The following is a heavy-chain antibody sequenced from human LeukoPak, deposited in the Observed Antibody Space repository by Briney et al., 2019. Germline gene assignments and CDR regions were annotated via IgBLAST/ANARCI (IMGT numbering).Heavy chain of an antibody. CDR3: ARAGTTSDGMEV. Sequence: ASVKVSCKASGYTFTGYYMHWVRQAPGQGLEWMGWINPNSGGTNYAQKFQGWVTMTRDTSISTAYMELSRLRSDDTAVYYCARAGTTSDGMEVWGQGTTVTVSS. V-gene: IGHV1-2*04. CDR1: GYTFTGYY. CDR2: INPNSGGT. D-gene: IGHD1/OR15-1a*01. J-gene: IGHJ6*02.